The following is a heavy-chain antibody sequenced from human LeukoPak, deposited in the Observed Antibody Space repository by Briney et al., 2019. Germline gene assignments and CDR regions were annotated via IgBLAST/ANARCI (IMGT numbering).Heavy chain of an antibody. J-gene: IGHJ4*02. CDR2: IKKDGSEK. D-gene: IGHD5-18*01. CDR1: GFTFSNYW. Sequence: GGSLRLSCVVSGFTFSNYWMSWVRQAPGKGLEWVANIKKDGSEKYYVDSVKGRFTISRDNAKTSLYLQMNSLRAEDTAVYYCARHLSGVTGYTYGRGIDYWGQGTPVTVSS. V-gene: IGHV3-7*01. CDR3: ARHLSGVTGYTYGRGIDY.